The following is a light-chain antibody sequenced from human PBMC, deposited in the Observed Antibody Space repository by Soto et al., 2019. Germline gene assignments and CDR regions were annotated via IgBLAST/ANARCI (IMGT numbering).Light chain of an antibody. Sequence: QSALTQPASVSGSPGQSITISCTGTINDVGGYNFVSWYQQYPGKAPKLMIYEVTNRPSGVSNRFSGSKSGNTASLTISGLQAEDEADYYCSSYTGTNTRVFGTGTTLTVL. CDR1: INDVGGYNF. CDR3: SSYTGTNTRV. J-gene: IGLJ1*01. V-gene: IGLV2-14*01. CDR2: EVT.